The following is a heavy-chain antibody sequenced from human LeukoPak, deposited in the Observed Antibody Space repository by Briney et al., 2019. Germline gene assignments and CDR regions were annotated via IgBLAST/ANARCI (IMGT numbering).Heavy chain of an antibody. J-gene: IGHJ4*02. CDR2: IHYSGST. CDR1: GGSISTNY. V-gene: IGHV4-59*01. D-gene: IGHD1-26*01. Sequence: SETLSLTCTVSGGSISTNYWNWIRQPPGKGLESIGYIHYSGSTNYNPSLKSRVTISLDMSKNQFSLKLNSVTAADTAVYYCARDNMGGKFDYWGQGTLVTVSS. CDR3: ARDNMGGKFDY.